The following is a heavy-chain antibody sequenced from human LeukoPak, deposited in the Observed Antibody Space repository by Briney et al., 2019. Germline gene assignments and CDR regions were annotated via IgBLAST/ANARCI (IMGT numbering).Heavy chain of an antibody. CDR2: IIPIFGTA. CDR3: ARVGYCSGGSCLMSYFDY. Sequence: SVKVSCKASGGTFSSYAISWVRQAPGQGLEWMGGIIPIFGTANYAQKFQGRVTITADKSTSTAYMELSSLRSDDTAVYYCARVGYCSGGSCLMSYFDYWGQGTLVTVSS. V-gene: IGHV1-69*06. CDR1: GGTFSSYA. D-gene: IGHD2-15*01. J-gene: IGHJ4*02.